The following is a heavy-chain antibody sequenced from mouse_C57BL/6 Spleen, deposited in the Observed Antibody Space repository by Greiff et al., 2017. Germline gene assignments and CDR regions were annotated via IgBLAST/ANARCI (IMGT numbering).Heavy chain of an antibody. CDR3: ARYIRDGSLLFDY. D-gene: IGHD2-3*01. V-gene: IGHV7-3*01. Sequence: EVQRVESGGGLVQPGGSLSLSCAASGFTFTDYYMSWVRQPPGKALEWLGFIRNKANGYTTEYSASLKGRFTISRDNSQSILYLQLNALRAEDSATYYCARYIRDGSLLFDYWGQGTTLTVSS. CDR1: GFTFTDYY. J-gene: IGHJ2*01. CDR2: IRNKANGYTT.